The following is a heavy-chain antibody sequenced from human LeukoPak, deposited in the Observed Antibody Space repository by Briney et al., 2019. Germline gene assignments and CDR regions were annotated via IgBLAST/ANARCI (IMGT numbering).Heavy chain of an antibody. D-gene: IGHD6-6*01. CDR1: GYTFTCYY. J-gene: IGHJ4*02. V-gene: IGHV1-2*02. CDR3: ARDGESSSSVSLHY. CDR2: INPNSGGT. Sequence: GASVKVXCKASGYTFTCYYMHWVRQAPGQGLEWMGWINPNSGGTNYAQKFQGRGTMTRDTYIRKAYMELSRLRSDDTAVYYCARDGESSSSVSLHYWGQGTLVTVSS.